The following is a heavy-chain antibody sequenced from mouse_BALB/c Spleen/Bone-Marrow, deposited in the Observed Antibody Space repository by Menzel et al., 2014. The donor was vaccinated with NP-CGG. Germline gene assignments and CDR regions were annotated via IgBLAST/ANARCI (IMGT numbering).Heavy chain of an antibody. CDR3: ARQGPYGNYGGFAY. CDR1: GFTFSSYG. J-gene: IGHJ3*01. V-gene: IGHV5-6*01. D-gene: IGHD2-10*02. Sequence: EVQGVESGGDLVKPGGSLKLSRAASGFTFSSYGMSWVRQTPDKRLEWVATISSGGSYTYYPDSVKGRFTISRDNAKNTLYLQMSSLKSEDTAMYYCARQGPYGNYGGFAYWGQGTLVTVSA. CDR2: ISSGGSYT.